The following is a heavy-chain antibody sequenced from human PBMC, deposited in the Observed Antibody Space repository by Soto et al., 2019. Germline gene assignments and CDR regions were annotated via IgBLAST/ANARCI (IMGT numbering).Heavy chain of an antibody. J-gene: IGHJ4*02. D-gene: IGHD6-19*01. CDR3: ARAWYSSGWYFNY. CDR2: INHSGST. Sequence: QVQLQQWGAGLLKPSETLSLTCAVYGGSLRGYFWSWIRQPPGKGLEWIGEINHSGSTNYNPSLKSRVTISVATSKNQFSLRLSSVTAADTAVYYCARAWYSSGWYFNYWGQGTLVTVPS. CDR1: GGSLRGYF. V-gene: IGHV4-34*01.